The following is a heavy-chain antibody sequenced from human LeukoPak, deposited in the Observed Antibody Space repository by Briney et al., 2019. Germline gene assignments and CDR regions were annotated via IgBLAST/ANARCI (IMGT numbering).Heavy chain of an antibody. V-gene: IGHV3-30*04. CDR2: MSFDGTTK. CDR1: GFNFSVSS. CDR3: ARQAIRGVNSWFDP. D-gene: IGHD3-10*01. Sequence: GGSLRLSCAVSGFNFSVSSMHWVRPAPGKGLEWVAVMSFDGTTKIYAHSLKGRFPVSRDNSKTTVYLQMRSLRPDDTAVYYCARQAIRGVNSWFDPWGQGTLVTVSS. J-gene: IGHJ5*02.